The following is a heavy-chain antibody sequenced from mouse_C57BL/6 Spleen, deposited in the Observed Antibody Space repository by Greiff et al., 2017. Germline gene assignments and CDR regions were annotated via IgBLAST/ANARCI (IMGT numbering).Heavy chain of an antibody. V-gene: IGHV1-64*01. Sequence: QVQLQQPGAELVKPGASVKLSCKASGYTFTSYWMHWVKQRPGQGLEWIGMIHPNSGSTNYNEKFKSKATLTVDKSSSTAYMQLSSLTSEDSAVYYCARQETAYAMDYWGQGTSVTVSS. CDR1: GYTFTSYW. J-gene: IGHJ4*01. D-gene: IGHD4-1*01. CDR3: ARQETAYAMDY. CDR2: IHPNSGST.